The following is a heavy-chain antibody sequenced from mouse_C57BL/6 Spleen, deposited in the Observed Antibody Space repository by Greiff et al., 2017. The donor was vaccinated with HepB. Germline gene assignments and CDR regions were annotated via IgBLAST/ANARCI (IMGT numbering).Heavy chain of an antibody. D-gene: IGHD1-1*01. V-gene: IGHV5-6*01. CDR2: ISSGGSYT. CDR1: GFTFSSYG. Sequence: EVKLVESGGDLVKPGGSLKLSCAASGFTFSSYGMSWVRQTPDKRLEWVATISSGGSYTYYPDSVKGRFTISRDNAKNTLYLQMSSLKSEDTAMYDCARKAGSSLAWFAYWGQGTLVTVSA. J-gene: IGHJ3*01. CDR3: ARKAGSSLAWFAY.